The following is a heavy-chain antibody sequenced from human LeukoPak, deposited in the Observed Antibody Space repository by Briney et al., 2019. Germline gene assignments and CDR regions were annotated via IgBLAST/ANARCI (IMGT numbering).Heavy chain of an antibody. V-gene: IGHV3-21*04. CDR1: GFTFSSYS. Sequence: PGGSLRLSCAASGFTFSSYSMNWVRQAPGKGLEWVSSISSSSSYIYYADSVKGRFTISRDNAKNSLYLQMNSLRGEDTAVYYCARGMNFYDTGGYYYSLEYYFDYWGQGTLVTVSS. CDR3: ARGMNFYDTGGYYYSLEYYFDY. J-gene: IGHJ4*02. D-gene: IGHD3-22*01. CDR2: ISSSSSYI.